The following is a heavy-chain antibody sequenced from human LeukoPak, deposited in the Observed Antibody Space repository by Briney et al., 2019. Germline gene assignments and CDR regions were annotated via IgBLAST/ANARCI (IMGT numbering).Heavy chain of an antibody. J-gene: IGHJ4*02. V-gene: IGHV3-7*01. CDR3: ARDRYFSY. CDR2: IKQDGGER. D-gene: IGHD1-14*01. Sequence: GGSLRLSCAASGFTFSSYWMSWVRQAPGKGLEWVANIKQDGGERHYVDSVKGRFTISRDNAKNSLYQQMNSLRAEDTAVYYCARDRYFSYWGQGTLVTVSS. CDR1: GFTFSSYW.